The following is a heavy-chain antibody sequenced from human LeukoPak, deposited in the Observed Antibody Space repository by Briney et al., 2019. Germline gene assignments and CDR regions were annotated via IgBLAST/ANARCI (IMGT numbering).Heavy chain of an antibody. D-gene: IGHD1-1*01. CDR3: ARDQPGTTDFDY. Sequence: GGSLRLSCAASGFTFSTFNMRWVRQAPGKGLEWVSSITDSRISIYYADSVKGRFTISRDNAKNSLYLQMNSLRVEDTAVYYCARDQPGTTDFDYWGQGTLVTVSS. CDR1: GFTFSTFN. V-gene: IGHV3-21*01. CDR2: ITDSRISI. J-gene: IGHJ4*02.